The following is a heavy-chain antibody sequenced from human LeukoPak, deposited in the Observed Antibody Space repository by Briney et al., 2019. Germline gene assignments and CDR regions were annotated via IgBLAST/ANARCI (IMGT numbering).Heavy chain of an antibody. CDR3: ARDRRSSSSNSILFDY. V-gene: IGHV1-18*01. CDR1: GYTVTNYG. Sequence: ASVKVSCKASGYTVTNYGVSWVRQAPGQGLEWMGWIGAYNGNTNYAQKLQGGVTMTTDTSTSTAYMELRSLRSDDTAVYYCARDRRSSSSNSILFDYWGQGTVVTVSS. D-gene: IGHD6-6*01. CDR2: IGAYNGNT. J-gene: IGHJ4*02.